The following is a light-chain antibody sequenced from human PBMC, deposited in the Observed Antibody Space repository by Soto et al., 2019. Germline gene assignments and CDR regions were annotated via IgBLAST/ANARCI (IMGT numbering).Light chain of an antibody. CDR3: QSYDSSLSGVV. Sequence: QSVLTQPPSVSGAPGQRVTISCTGSSSNIGARYDVHWYQQLPGTAPKLLIYGNSNRPSGVPDRFSGSKSGTSASLAITGLQAEDAADYYCQSYDSSLSGVVFGGGTKLTVL. J-gene: IGLJ2*01. CDR1: SSNIGARYD. V-gene: IGLV1-40*01. CDR2: GNS.